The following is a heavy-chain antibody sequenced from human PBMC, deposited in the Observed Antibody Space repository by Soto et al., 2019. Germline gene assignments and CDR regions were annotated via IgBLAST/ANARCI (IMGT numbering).Heavy chain of an antibody. V-gene: IGHV3-9*01. J-gene: IGHJ6*02. CDR2: ISWNSGSI. CDR3: AKDIGFGYYDCWSGYLYYYYGMDV. CDR1: GFTFDDYA. Sequence: GGSLRLSCAASGFTFDDYAMHWVRQAPGKGLEWVSGISWNSGSIGYADSVKGRFTISRDNARNSLYLQMNSLRAEDTALYYCAKDIGFGYYDCWSGYLYYYYGMDVWGQGTTVTVSS. D-gene: IGHD3-3*01.